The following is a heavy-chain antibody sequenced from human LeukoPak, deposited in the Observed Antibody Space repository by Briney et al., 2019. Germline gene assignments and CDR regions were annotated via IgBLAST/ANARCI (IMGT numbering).Heavy chain of an antibody. J-gene: IGHJ3*02. CDR2: ISYDGSNK. CDR1: GFTFSSYG. V-gene: IGHV3-30*03. Sequence: PGGSLRLSCAASGFTFSSYGMHWVRQAPGKGLEWVAVISYDGSNKYYADSVKGRFTISRDNSKNTLYLQMNSLRAEDTAVYYCAREPVEGVNDAFDIWGQGTMVTVSS. D-gene: IGHD3-16*01. CDR3: AREPVEGVNDAFDI.